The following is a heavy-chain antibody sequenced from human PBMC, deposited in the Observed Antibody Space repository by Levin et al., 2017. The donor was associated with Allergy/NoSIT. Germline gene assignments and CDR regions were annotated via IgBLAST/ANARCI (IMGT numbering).Heavy chain of an antibody. V-gene: IGHV4-4*02. CDR1: GASIDNGNW. CDR2: IYHSGNT. CDR3: GRLPNFSYYMDV. Sequence: SETLSLTCAVSGASIDNGNWWSWVRQPPGEGLEWIGEIYHSGNTNYNPSLKSRLTISVDKSKDQFSLKLSSLTAADTAVYFCGRLPNFSYYMDVWGKGTTVIVSS. J-gene: IGHJ6*03.